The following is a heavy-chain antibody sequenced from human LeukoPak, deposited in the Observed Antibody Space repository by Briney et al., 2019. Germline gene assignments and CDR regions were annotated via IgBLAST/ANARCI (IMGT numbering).Heavy chain of an antibody. V-gene: IGHV1-8*01. D-gene: IGHD5-24*01. Sequence: ASVKLFCNASGYTFTSYDINWVRHPTAQGLEWMGWMNPNSGNTGYAQEFQGRDTMTRNTSIRTACMERSSLRCEDTGVYYCARGREMATIKFFFSVANTGSFDYWGQGTLVSVPS. CDR1: GYTFTSYD. J-gene: IGHJ4*02. CDR3: ARGREMATIKFFFSVANTGSFDY. CDR2: MNPNSGNT.